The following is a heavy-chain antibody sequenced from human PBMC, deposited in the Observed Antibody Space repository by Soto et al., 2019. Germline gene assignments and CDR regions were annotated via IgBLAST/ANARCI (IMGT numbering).Heavy chain of an antibody. CDR1: GFTFDDYT. Sequence: GSLRLSCAASGFTFDDYTMHWVRQAPGKGLEWVSLISWDGGSTYYADSVKGRFTISRDNSKNSLYLQMNSPRTEDTALYYCAKAYAVAGTRSYYYYGMDVWGQGTTVTVSS. V-gene: IGHV3-43*01. CDR3: AKAYAVAGTRSYYYYGMDV. D-gene: IGHD6-19*01. J-gene: IGHJ6*02. CDR2: ISWDGGST.